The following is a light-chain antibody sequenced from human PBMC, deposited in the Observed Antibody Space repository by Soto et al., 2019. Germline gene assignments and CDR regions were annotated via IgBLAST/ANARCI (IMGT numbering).Light chain of an antibody. CDR1: NSNIGADYA. J-gene: IGLJ1*01. V-gene: IGLV1-40*03. CDR2: GDT. Sequence: QAVVTQPPSVSGAPGQRVTISCTGSNSNIGADYAVHWYQHLPGTAPKLLLTGDTSRPSGVPDRFSGSKSGASASLAITDLQAEDEADYYCSSFAGSNNFPYVFGTGTKLTVL. CDR3: SSFAGSNNFPYV.